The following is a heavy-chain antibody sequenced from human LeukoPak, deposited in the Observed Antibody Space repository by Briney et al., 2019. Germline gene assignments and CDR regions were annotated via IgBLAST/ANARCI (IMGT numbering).Heavy chain of an antibody. D-gene: IGHD2-15*01. J-gene: IGHJ4*02. CDR2: INPKSGGS. Sequence: ASVKVSCKSSGYTLTAYYIHWVRQAPGQGLEWMGWINPKSGGSKYAQQFQGRVTMTRDTSISTAYMELSGLRSDDTAVYFCASRYCNGGGCSNLLDFFDYWGQGAMVTVSS. V-gene: IGHV1-2*02. CDR3: ASRYCNGGGCSNLLDFFDY. CDR1: GYTLTAYY.